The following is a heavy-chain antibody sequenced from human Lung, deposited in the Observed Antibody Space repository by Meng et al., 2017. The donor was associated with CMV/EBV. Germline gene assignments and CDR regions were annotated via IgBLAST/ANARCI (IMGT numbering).Heavy chain of an antibody. Sequence: EXXKISCAASGFTFSSYSMNWVRQAPGKGLEWVSYISTSSSTKYYADSVKGRFTISRDNAKNSLYLQMNSLRAEDTAVYYCANDAFDIWGQGTMGT. J-gene: IGHJ3*02. CDR3: ANDAFDI. V-gene: IGHV3-48*04. CDR1: GFTFSSYS. CDR2: ISTSSSTK.